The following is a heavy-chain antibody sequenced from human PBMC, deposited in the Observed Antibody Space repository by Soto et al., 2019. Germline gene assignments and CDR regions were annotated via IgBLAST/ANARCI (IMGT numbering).Heavy chain of an antibody. Sequence: SSETLSLTCDVSGGSITTTSWWSWVRQPPGKGLEWIGEIYHGGSTNYSPSLTSRVTMSVDKSKNQFSLKLTSVTAADTAVYYCARTGRGVSGKGVVAYFDSWGQGTLVTVS. V-gene: IGHV4-4*02. CDR2: IYHGGST. CDR1: GGSITTTSW. D-gene: IGHD3-3*01. CDR3: ARTGRGVSGKGVVAYFDS. J-gene: IGHJ4*02.